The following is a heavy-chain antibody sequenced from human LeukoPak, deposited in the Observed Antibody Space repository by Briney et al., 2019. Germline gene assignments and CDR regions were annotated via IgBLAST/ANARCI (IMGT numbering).Heavy chain of an antibody. Sequence: SETLSLTCAVYGGSFSGYYWSWIRQPPGTGLERIGEINHSGSTNYNPSLKSRVTISVDTYKNQFSLKLSSVTAADTAVYYCARDLYGSGSRDYWGQGTLVTVSS. J-gene: IGHJ4*02. D-gene: IGHD3-10*01. CDR3: ARDLYGSGSRDY. CDR1: GGSFSGYY. CDR2: INHSGST. V-gene: IGHV4-34*01.